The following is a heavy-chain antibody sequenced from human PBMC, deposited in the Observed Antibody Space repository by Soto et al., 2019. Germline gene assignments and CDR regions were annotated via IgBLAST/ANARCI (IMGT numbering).Heavy chain of an antibody. CDR2: IYSGGST. CDR3: ARDGRFLEWFMGMDV. V-gene: IGHV3-53*01. Sequence: EVQLVESGGGLIQPGGSLRLSCAASGFTVSSNYMSWVRQAPGKGLEWVSVIYSGGSTYYADSVKGRFTISRDNSKNTLYLQMNSLRAEDTAVYYCARDGRFLEWFMGMDVWGQGTTVTVSS. J-gene: IGHJ6*02. D-gene: IGHD3-3*01. CDR1: GFTVSSNY.